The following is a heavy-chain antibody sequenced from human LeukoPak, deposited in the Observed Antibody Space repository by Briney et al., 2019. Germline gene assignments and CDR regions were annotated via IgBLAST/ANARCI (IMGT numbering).Heavy chain of an antibody. V-gene: IGHV4-59*01. D-gene: IGHD5-24*01. CDR2: IYYSGST. Sequence: SETLSLTCTVSAGSISSYYWSRIRQPPGKGLEWIGYIYYSGSTNYNPSLKSRVTISVDTSKNQFSLKLSSVTAADTAVYYCARSVEMAAMPFDYWGQGTLVTVSS. CDR3: ARSVEMAAMPFDY. CDR1: AGSISSYY. J-gene: IGHJ4*02.